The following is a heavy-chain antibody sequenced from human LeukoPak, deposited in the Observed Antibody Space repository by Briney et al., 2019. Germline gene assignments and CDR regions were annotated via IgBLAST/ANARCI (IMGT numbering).Heavy chain of an antibody. V-gene: IGHV1-2*06. CDR1: GYIYTGYY. Sequence: ASVKVFCKASGYIYTGYYMHWVRQAPGQGLEWMGRINPNSGGTNYAQKSQGRATMTRDTSISTAYMELSRLRSDDTAVYYCARAYGGYEYDYWGQGTLVTVSS. D-gene: IGHD5-12*01. J-gene: IGHJ4*02. CDR2: INPNSGGT. CDR3: ARAYGGYEYDY.